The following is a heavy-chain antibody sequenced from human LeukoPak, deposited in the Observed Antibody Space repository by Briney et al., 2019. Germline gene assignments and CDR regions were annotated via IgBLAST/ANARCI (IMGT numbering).Heavy chain of an antibody. CDR2: IIPIFGTA. D-gene: IGHD2-8*01. J-gene: IGHJ4*02. CDR1: GYTFISYG. Sequence: ASVKVSCKASGYTFISYGISWVRQAPGQGLEWMGGIIPIFGTANYAQKFQGRVTITTDESTSTAYMELSSLRSEDTAVYYCARGIGYCTNGVCPDLGYWGQGTLVTVSS. V-gene: IGHV1-69*05. CDR3: ARGIGYCTNGVCPDLGY.